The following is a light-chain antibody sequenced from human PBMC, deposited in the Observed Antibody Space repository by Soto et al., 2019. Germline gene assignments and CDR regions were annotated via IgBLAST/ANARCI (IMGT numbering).Light chain of an antibody. Sequence: EILFTQSPGTLSLSPGERATLSCRASQSVSSSYLAWYQQKPGQARRLLIYGASSRATGIAARFSGSGSGTDFTLTISRLEPEDFAVYYCQQYNSYPWTFGQGTKVDIK. CDR1: QSVSSSY. CDR3: QQYNSYPWT. J-gene: IGKJ1*01. CDR2: GAS. V-gene: IGKV3-20*01.